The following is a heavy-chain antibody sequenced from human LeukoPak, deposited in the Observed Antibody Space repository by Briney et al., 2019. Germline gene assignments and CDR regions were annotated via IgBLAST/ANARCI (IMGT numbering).Heavy chain of an antibody. CDR2: VHRGGRT. Sequence: SETLSLTCGVSGGSVSSTNWWTWIRHPPGTGLEWIGGVHRGGRTNFDPSLKSRLTMSVDLSENHVSLKLTSVTAADTAVYYCAREGGFYRPLDYSGQGTLVTVSS. J-gene: IGHJ4*02. V-gene: IGHV4-4*02. D-gene: IGHD6-25*01. CDR3: AREGGFYRPLDY. CDR1: GGSVSSTNW.